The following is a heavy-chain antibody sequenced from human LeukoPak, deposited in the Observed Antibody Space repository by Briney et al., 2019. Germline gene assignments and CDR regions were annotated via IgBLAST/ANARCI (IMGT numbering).Heavy chain of an antibody. Sequence: GESLKISCKGSGYNFASYWIGWVRQMPGKGLEWMGIIYPGDSDTRYSPPSQGQVTISADKSISTAYLQWSSLKASDTAVYYCATPQIAAADFDYWGQGTLVTVSS. CDR2: IYPGDSDT. V-gene: IGHV5-51*01. D-gene: IGHD6-13*01. J-gene: IGHJ4*02. CDR1: GYNFASYW. CDR3: ATPQIAAADFDY.